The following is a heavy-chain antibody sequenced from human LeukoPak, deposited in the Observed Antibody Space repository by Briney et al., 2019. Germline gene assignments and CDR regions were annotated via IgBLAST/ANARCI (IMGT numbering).Heavy chain of an antibody. CDR3: ARDRSSLITRRYYYYMDV. CDR2: IYYSGST. CDR1: GGSISSGDYY. V-gene: IGHV4-30-4*02. Sequence: SETLSLTCTVPGGSISSGDYYWSWIRQPPGKGLEWIGYIYYSGSTYYNPSLKSRVTISVDTSKNQFSLKLSSVTAADTAVYYCARDRSSLITRRYYYYMDVWGKGTTVTVSS. J-gene: IGHJ6*03. D-gene: IGHD6-13*01.